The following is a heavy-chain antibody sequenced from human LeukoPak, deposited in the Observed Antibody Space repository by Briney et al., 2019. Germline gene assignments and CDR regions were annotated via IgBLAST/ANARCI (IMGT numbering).Heavy chain of an antibody. Sequence: GGSLRLSCAASGFTFSSYAMSWVRQAPGKGLEWVSGISGSGDNTYYADSVKGRFTISRDNSKNTLYLQMNSLRAEDTAVYYCAKVRDSGSYTYYSFGMDVWGQGTTATVSS. CDR1: GFTFSSYA. CDR3: AKVRDSGSYTYYSFGMDV. D-gene: IGHD1-26*01. J-gene: IGHJ6*02. V-gene: IGHV3-23*01. CDR2: ISGSGDNT.